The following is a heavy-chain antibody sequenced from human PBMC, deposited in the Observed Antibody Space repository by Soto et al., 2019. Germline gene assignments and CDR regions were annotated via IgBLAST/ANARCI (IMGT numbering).Heavy chain of an antibody. V-gene: IGHV1-69*04. CDR1: GGTFSSYT. CDR3: ARDRGVPPDIMGYYYYYRDV. Sequence: SVKVSCKASGGTFSSYTISWVRQAPGQGLEWMGRIIPILGIANYAQKFQGRVTITADKSTSTAYMELSSLRSEDTAVYYCARDRGVPPDIMGYYYYYRDVWGKGTTVTVSS. CDR2: IIPILGIA. D-gene: IGHD3-16*01. J-gene: IGHJ6*03.